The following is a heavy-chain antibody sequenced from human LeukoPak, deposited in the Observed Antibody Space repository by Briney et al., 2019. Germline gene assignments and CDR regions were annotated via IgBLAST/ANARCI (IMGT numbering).Heavy chain of an antibody. Sequence: ASVKVSCKASGYSFTGYYIHWVRRAPGQGLEWMGWINPNSGDTNYAQKFQGRVTMTRDTSISTAYMELSRLRSDDTAVYYCARDDTLGYWGQGTLVTVSS. CDR3: ARDDTLGY. D-gene: IGHD2-15*01. CDR2: INPNSGDT. CDR1: GYSFTGYY. V-gene: IGHV1-2*02. J-gene: IGHJ4*02.